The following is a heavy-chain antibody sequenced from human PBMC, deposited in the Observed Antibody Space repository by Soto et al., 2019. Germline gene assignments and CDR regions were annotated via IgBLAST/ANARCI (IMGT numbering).Heavy chain of an antibody. Sequence: QVQLAESGAEVKKPGASVKVSCKASGYTFTSYYINWVRQATGQGLEWMGWMNPNSGNTGYAQKLQGRVTMTRDTSISTTYTELSSLTSEDTAVYYCARVLYYDSNGSPNWSDPWGQGTLLTVSS. D-gene: IGHD3-22*01. CDR1: GYTFTSYY. CDR2: MNPNSGNT. V-gene: IGHV1-8*01. J-gene: IGHJ5*02. CDR3: ARVLYYDSNGSPNWSDP.